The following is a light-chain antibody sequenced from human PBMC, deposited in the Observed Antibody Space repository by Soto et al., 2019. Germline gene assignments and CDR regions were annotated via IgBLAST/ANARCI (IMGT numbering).Light chain of an antibody. CDR3: QTWGTGIRV. V-gene: IGLV4-69*02. Sequence: QSVLTQSPSASASLGASVKITCTLSSGHSSYAIAWRQQQPEKGPRYLMKINSDGSHSKGDGIPDRFSGSRSGAERSLTISSLQSEDEADYYCQTWGTGIRVFGGGTKLTVL. CDR2: INSDGSH. J-gene: IGLJ3*02. CDR1: SGHSSYA.